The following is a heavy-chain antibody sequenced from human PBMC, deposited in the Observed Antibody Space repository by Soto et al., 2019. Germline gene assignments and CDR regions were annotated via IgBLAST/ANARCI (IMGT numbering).Heavy chain of an antibody. CDR1: GGSFSGYY. D-gene: IGHD1-1*01. CDR2: INHSGST. V-gene: IGHV4-34*01. Sequence: SETLSLTCAVYGGSFSGYYWSWIRQPPGKGLEWVGEINHSGSTNYNPSLKSRVTISVDTSKNQFSLKLSSVTAADTAVYYCARGWIGRMAFDYWGQGTLVTVSS. J-gene: IGHJ4*02. CDR3: ARGWIGRMAFDY.